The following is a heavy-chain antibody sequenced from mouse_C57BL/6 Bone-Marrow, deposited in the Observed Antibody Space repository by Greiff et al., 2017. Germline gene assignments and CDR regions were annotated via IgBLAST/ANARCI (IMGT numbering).Heavy chain of an antibody. D-gene: IGHD1-1*01. CDR2: IYPGSGST. CDR3: ARVTAVVTDY. CDR1: GYTFTSYW. Sequence: VQLQQPGAELVKPGASVKMSCKASGYTFTSYWITWVKQRPGHGLEWIGDIYPGSGSTNYNEKFKSKATLTADTSSSTAYMQLSSLTSEDSAVYYCARVTAVVTDYWGQGTTLTVSS. V-gene: IGHV1-55*01. J-gene: IGHJ2*01.